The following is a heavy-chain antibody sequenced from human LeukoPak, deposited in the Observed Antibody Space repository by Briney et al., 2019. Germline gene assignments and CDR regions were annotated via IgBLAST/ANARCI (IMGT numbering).Heavy chain of an antibody. CDR3: ARAAVGGALFDY. J-gene: IGHJ4*02. CDR1: GGSISSYY. D-gene: IGHD1-26*01. V-gene: IGHV4-59*08. Sequence: SETLSLTCTVSGGSISSYYWSWIRQPPGKGLEWIGYIYYSGSTNYNPSLKSRVTISVDTSKNQFSLKLSSVTAADTAVYYCARAAVGGALFDYWGQGTLVTVSS. CDR2: IYYSGST.